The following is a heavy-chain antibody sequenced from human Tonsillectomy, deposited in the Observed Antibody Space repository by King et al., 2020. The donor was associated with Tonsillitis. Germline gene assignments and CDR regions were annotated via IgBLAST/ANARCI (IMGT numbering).Heavy chain of an antibody. CDR2: ISSSRSYT. Sequence: QLVQSGGGLVKPGGSLRLSCAASGYTFSDYHMSWIRQAPGKGLEWVSYISSSRSYTNYADSVKGRFTISRDNAKNSLYLQMNSLRAEDTAVYYCARGYYDSSGLPDYWGQGTLVTVSS. CDR3: ARGYYDSSGLPDY. CDR1: GYTFSDYH. D-gene: IGHD3-22*01. V-gene: IGHV3-11*05. J-gene: IGHJ4*02.